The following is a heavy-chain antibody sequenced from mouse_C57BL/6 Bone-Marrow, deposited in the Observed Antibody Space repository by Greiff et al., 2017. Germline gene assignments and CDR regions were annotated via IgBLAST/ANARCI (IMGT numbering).Heavy chain of an antibody. CDR3: AKRFYYYGSKHY. J-gene: IGHJ2*01. CDR1: GYTFTSYW. CDR2: IYPGSGST. V-gene: IGHV1-55*01. D-gene: IGHD1-1*01. Sequence: QVQLQQPGAELVKPGASVKMSCKASGYTFTSYWITWVKQRPGQGLEWIGDIYPGSGSTNYNEKFKSKATLTVDTSSSTAYMQLSSLTSEDSAVYYCAKRFYYYGSKHYWGQGTTLTVSS.